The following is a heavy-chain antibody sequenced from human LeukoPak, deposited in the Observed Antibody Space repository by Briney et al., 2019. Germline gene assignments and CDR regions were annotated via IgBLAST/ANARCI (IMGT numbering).Heavy chain of an antibody. Sequence: PGGSLRLSCAASGFTFSSYWMSWVRQAPGKGLEWVANIKQDGSEKYYVDSVKGRLTISRDNAKKSLYLQMNSLRAEDTAVYYSARDGYEGRDYWGQGTLVTVSS. D-gene: IGHD5-18*01. CDR1: GFTFSSYW. V-gene: IGHV3-7*04. CDR2: IKQDGSEK. CDR3: ARDGYEGRDY. J-gene: IGHJ4*02.